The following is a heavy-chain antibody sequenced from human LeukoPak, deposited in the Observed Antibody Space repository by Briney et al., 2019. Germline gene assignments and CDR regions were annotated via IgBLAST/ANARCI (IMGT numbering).Heavy chain of an antibody. D-gene: IGHD7-27*01. CDR2: ISISSNYI. Sequence: GGSLRLSCAASGFTFSSYSLNWVRQAPGKGLEWVSSISISSNYIYYADSVKGRFTISRDNAKNSLYLQMNSLRSEDTAVYYCAALLGGRHPGYWGQGTLVTVSS. CDR1: GFTFSSYS. CDR3: AALLGGRHPGY. J-gene: IGHJ4*02. V-gene: IGHV3-21*01.